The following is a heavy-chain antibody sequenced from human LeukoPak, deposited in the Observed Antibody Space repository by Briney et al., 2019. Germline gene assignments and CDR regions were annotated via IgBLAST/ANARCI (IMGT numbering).Heavy chain of an antibody. J-gene: IGHJ4*02. CDR3: TRGPWYDYVWGSYRADY. V-gene: IGHV3-64*01. D-gene: IGHD3-16*02. CDR2: ITSSGSST. CDR1: GFIFYSYA. Sequence: GGSLRLSCAASGFIFYSYAMHWVRQAPGRGLEYVSAITSSGSSTLYANSVKGRFTISRDNSKNTLYLQMGSLRPDDMAVYYCTRGPWYDYVWGSYRADYWGQGILVTVSS.